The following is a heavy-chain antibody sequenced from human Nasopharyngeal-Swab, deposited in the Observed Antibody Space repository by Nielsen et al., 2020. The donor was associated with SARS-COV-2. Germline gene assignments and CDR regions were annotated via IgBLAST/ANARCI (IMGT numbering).Heavy chain of an antibody. V-gene: IGHV3-7*01. CDR2: IKQIGSGQ. D-gene: IGHD2-2*01. CDR1: GFTSSSYW. J-gene: IGHJ4*02. Sequence: GGSLRPSCAASGFTSSSYWMSWVRQAPGKGLEWVAYIKQIGSGQYYVDSVKGRFTTSRDNAKNSLSLQMNNLRAEDTAVYYCGRYCSTTSCPRGFDYWGQGTLVTVSS. CDR3: GRYCSTTSCPRGFDY.